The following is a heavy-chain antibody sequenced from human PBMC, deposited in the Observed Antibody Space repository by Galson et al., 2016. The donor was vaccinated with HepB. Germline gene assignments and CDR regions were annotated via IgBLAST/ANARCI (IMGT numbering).Heavy chain of an antibody. D-gene: IGHD1-26*01. CDR3: ARDPLGTWDLTT. J-gene: IGHJ1*01. V-gene: IGHV3-48*03. CDR2: ISGGGETT. Sequence: SLRLSCAASGFSFSNYEMNWVRQAPGKGLEWVAYISGGGETTYYADSVRGRFTISRDNARDSVFLQMTSLRVEDTARYYCARDPLGTWDLTTWGQGTLVSVSS. CDR1: GFSFSNYE.